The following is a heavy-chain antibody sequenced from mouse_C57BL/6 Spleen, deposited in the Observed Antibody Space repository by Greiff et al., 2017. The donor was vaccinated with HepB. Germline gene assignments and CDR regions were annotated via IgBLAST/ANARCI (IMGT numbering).Heavy chain of an antibody. J-gene: IGHJ3*01. CDR2: IDPSDSYT. CDR1: GYTFTSYW. CDR3: ARRGDGHGAY. V-gene: IGHV1-50*01. Sequence: QVQLQQSGAELVKPGASVKLSCKASGYTFTSYWMQWVKQRPGQGLEWIGEIDPSDSYTNYNQKFKGKATLTVDTSSSTAYMQLSSLTSEDSAVYYCARRGDGHGAYGGKGTLVTVSA. D-gene: IGHD3-3*01.